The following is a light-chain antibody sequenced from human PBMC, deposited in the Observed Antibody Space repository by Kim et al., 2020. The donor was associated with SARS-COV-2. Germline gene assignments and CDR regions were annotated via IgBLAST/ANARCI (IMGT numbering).Light chain of an antibody. CDR1: QSVTSNY. J-gene: IGKJ2*01. Sequence: EIVLTQSPGTLSLSPGERATLSCRASQSVTSNYLAWYQQEPGQAPRLLIYGASSRATGIPDRFSGSGSGTDFTLTISRLEPEDFAVFYCQQYGSSPYTFGQGTKLEF. CDR3: QQYGSSPYT. CDR2: GAS. V-gene: IGKV3-20*01.